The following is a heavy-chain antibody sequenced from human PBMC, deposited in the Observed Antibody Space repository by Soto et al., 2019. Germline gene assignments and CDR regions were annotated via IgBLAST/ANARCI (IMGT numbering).Heavy chain of an antibody. CDR2: IYHSGST. V-gene: IGHV4-30-2*01. Sequence: SETLSLTCTVSGGSISSGGYSWSWIRQPPGKGLEWIGYIYHSGSTYYNPSLKSRVTISVDRSNNQFSLKLSSVTAADTAVYYCARVWGSSSPIFDYWGQGTLVTVSS. CDR3: ARVWGSSSPIFDY. J-gene: IGHJ4*02. CDR1: GGSISSGGYS. D-gene: IGHD6-6*01.